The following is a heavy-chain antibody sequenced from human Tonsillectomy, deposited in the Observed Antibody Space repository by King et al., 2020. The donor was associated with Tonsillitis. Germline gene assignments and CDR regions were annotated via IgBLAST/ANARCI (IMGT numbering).Heavy chain of an antibody. J-gene: IGHJ4*02. Sequence: VQLVESGGGVVQPGRSLRLSCAASGFTFSSYAMHWVRQAPGKGLEWVAVISYDGSYKYYIDSVKGRFTISRDDSKNTLYLQMNSLRAEDTAVYYCAKEEIGFDYWGQGTLVTVSS. V-gene: IGHV3-30*18. CDR1: GFTFSSYA. CDR2: ISYDGSYK. CDR3: AKEEIGFDY.